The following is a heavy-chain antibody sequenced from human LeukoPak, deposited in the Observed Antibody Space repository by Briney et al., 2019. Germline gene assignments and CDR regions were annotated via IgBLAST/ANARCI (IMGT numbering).Heavy chain of an antibody. CDR1: GFTFTSSA. V-gene: IGHV1-58*02. Sequence: SVKVSCKASGFTFTSSAMQWVRQARGQRLEWIGWIVVGSGNTNYAQKFQERVTITRDMSTSTAYMELSSLRSEDTAVYYCVVGRDTATEFDYWGQGTLVTVSS. J-gene: IGHJ4*02. CDR3: VVGRDTATEFDY. D-gene: IGHD5-18*01. CDR2: IVVGSGNT.